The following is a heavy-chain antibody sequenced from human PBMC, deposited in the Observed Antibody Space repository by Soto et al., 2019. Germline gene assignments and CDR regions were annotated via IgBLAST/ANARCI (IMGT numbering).Heavy chain of an antibody. CDR1: GFTFSDSV. Sequence: EFQLLGSGGGLVQPGGSLRLSRVGSGFTFSDSVMAWVRQAPGKGLEWLSAISGDGRTPYGRSVTGRFSVSRDHLKHTLDLQLTSLRAEDTTAYYCVRWHTFNFDSIPFTGFYYWGQGIQVTVSS. CDR2: ISGDGRT. J-gene: IGHJ4*02. D-gene: IGHD3-22*01. V-gene: IGHV3-23*01. CDR3: VRWHTFNFDSIPFTGFYY.